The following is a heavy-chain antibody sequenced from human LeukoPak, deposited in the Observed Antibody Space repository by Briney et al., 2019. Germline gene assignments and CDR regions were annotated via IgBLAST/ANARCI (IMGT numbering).Heavy chain of an antibody. CDR2: ISGSGGST. J-gene: IGHJ4*02. V-gene: IGHV3-23*01. D-gene: IGHD3-9*01. Sequence: PGGSLRLSCAASGFTFSSYAMSWVRQAPGKGLEWVSAISGSGGSTYYADSVKGRFTISRDNSKNTLYLQMNSLRAEDTAVYYCAKDRGPYYDILTGLDYWGQGTLVTVSS. CDR1: GFTFSSYA. CDR3: AKDRGPYYDILTGLDY.